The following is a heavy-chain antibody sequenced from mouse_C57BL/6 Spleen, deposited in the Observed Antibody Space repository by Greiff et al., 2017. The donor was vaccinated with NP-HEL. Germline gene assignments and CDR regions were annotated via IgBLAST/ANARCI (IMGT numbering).Heavy chain of an antibody. D-gene: IGHD3-2*02. CDR3: ARHEERGFPAQATGAMDY. V-gene: IGHV1-62-2*01. CDR1: GYTFTEYT. CDR2: FYPGSGSI. Sequence: VQLQQSGAELVKPGASVKLSCKASGYTFTEYTIHWVKQRSGQGLEWIGWFYPGSGSIKYNEKFKDKATLTADKSSSTVYMELSRLTSEDSAVYFCARHEERGFPAQATGAMDYWGQGTSVTVSS. J-gene: IGHJ4*01.